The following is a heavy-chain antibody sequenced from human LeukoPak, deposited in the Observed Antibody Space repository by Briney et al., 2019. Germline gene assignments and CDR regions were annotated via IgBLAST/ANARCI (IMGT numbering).Heavy chain of an antibody. V-gene: IGHV4-34*01. D-gene: IGHD2-2*02. Sequence: SETLSLTCAVYGGSFSGYYWSWIRQPPGKGLEWIGEINHSGSTNYNPSLKSRVTISVGTSKNQFSLKLSSVTAADTAVYYCARVLVVVPAAILGGIWFDPWGQGTLVTVSS. CDR3: ARVLVVVPAAILGGIWFDP. J-gene: IGHJ5*02. CDR1: GGSFSGYY. CDR2: INHSGST.